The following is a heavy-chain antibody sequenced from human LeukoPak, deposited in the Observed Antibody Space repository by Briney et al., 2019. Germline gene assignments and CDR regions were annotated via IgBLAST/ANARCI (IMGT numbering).Heavy chain of an antibody. Sequence: GASVKVSCKASGGTFSSYTISWVRQAPGQGLEWMGRIIPILGIANYAQKFQGRVTITADKSTSTAYMELSSLRSEDTAVYYCAGDWTGYCSGGCNYFDYWGQGTLVTVSS. J-gene: IGHJ4*02. CDR3: AGDWTGYCSGGCNYFDY. V-gene: IGHV1-69*04. D-gene: IGHD2-15*01. CDR1: GGTFSSYT. CDR2: IIPILGIA.